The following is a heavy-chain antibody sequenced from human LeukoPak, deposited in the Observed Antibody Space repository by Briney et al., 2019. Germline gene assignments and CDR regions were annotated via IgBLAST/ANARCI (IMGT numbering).Heavy chain of an antibody. Sequence: SETLSLTCTVSGGSISGYYWSWIRQPAGNGLEWIGRMSTSGNSNYIPSLVSRVTMSGDTSKNQFSLNLSSVTAADTAVYYCARESGSMRWFDPWGQGTLVTVSS. CDR3: ARESGSMRWFDP. CDR2: MSTSGNS. J-gene: IGHJ5*02. D-gene: IGHD6-25*01. CDR1: GGSISGYY. V-gene: IGHV4-4*07.